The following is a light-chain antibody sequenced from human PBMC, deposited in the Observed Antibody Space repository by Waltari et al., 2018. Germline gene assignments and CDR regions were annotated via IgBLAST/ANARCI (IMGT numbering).Light chain of an antibody. CDR1: QSVSSN. J-gene: IGKJ4*01. V-gene: IGKV3-15*01. Sequence: EIVMTQSPATLSVSPGERVTLSSRASQSVSSNLAWYQQNPGQAPRLLIYDSSTRATGTAARFSGSGSGTEFTLTITGLQSEDFALYYCQQYNNWPPLTFGGGTKVEIK. CDR2: DSS. CDR3: QQYNNWPPLT.